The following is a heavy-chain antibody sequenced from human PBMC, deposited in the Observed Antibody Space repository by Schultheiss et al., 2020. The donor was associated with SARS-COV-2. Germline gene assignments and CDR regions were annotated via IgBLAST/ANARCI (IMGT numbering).Heavy chain of an antibody. V-gene: IGHV4-34*01. CDR2: INHSGST. CDR1: GGSFSGYY. CDR3: AKTYSRGWGAFDN. J-gene: IGHJ4*02. D-gene: IGHD6-19*01. Sequence: SETLSLTCAVYGGSFSGYYWSWIRQPPGKGLEWIGEINHSGSTNYNPSLKSRVTISVDTSKNQFSLKLSSVTAADTAVYYCAKTYSRGWGAFDNWGQGTLVTVSS.